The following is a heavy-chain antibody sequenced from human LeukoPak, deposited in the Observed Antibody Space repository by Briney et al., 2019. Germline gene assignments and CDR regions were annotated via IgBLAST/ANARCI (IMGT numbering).Heavy chain of an antibody. CDR1: GGSFSGYY. CDR3: ASYSRSLGMDV. Sequence: SETLSLTCAVYGGSFSGYYWSWIRQPPGKGLEWIGEINHSGSTNYNPSLKSRVTISVDTSKNQFSLKLGSVTAADTAVYYCASYSRSLGMDVWGQGTTVTVSS. V-gene: IGHV4-34*01. J-gene: IGHJ6*02. D-gene: IGHD2-15*01. CDR2: INHSGST.